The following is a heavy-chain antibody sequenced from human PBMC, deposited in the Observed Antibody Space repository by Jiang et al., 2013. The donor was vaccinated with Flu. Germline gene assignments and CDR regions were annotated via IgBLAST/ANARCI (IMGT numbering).Heavy chain of an antibody. CDR2: IIASGGRT. Sequence: VQLVESGGGLVQPGGSLRLSCAASGFTFSSYAMTWVRQAPGKGLPEWVSTIIASGGRTYYADSVKGRFTISRDNSENTLYLQMNSLRAEDTAVYYCARDAPDNNPPDAFDIWGQGTMVTVSS. D-gene: IGHD1-14*01. V-gene: IGHV3-23*04. CDR1: GFTFSSYA. J-gene: IGHJ3*02. CDR3: ARDAPDNNPPDAFDI.